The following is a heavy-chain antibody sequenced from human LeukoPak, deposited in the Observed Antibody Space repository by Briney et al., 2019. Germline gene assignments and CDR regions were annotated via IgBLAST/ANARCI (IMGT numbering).Heavy chain of an antibody. CDR2: IYYSGST. V-gene: IGHV4-31*03. CDR1: GGSISSGGYY. CDR3: ARAIAVAGTTFDY. Sequence: RPSETLSLTCTVSGGSISSGGYYWSWIRQHPGKGLEWIGYIYYSGSTYYNPSLKSRVTISVDTSKNQFSLKLSSVTAADTAVYYCARAIAVAGTTFDYWGQGTLVTVSS. J-gene: IGHJ4*02. D-gene: IGHD6-19*01.